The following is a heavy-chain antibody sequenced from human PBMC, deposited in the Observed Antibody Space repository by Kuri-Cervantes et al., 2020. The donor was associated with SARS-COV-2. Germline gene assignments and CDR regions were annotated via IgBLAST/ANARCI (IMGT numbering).Heavy chain of an antibody. CDR2: INPNSGGT. CDR1: GYTFTGYY. D-gene: IGHD1-1*01. J-gene: IGHJ3*02. Sequence: ASVKVSCKASGYTFTGYYMHWVRQAPGQGLEWMGWINPNSGGTNYAQKFQGRVTMTRDTSISTAYMELSSPSFEDTAIYYCARDSGDWNPDGLDIWGQGTMVTVSS. V-gene: IGHV1-2*02. CDR3: ARDSGDWNPDGLDI.